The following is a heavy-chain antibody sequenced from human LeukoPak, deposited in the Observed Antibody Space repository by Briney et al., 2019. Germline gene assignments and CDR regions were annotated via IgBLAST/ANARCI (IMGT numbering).Heavy chain of an antibody. D-gene: IGHD3-10*01. V-gene: IGHV4-59*01. CDR1: GVSIRSYY. Sequence: SETLSLTCIVSGVSIRSYYWSWIRQPPGKGLEWIGYIYYSGSTNYNPSLKSRVTISVDTSKNQFSLKLSSVTAADTAVYYCARGYISRDRGVIMTHYYYYMDVWGKGTTVTISS. CDR2: IYYSGST. CDR3: ARGYISRDRGVIMTHYYYYMDV. J-gene: IGHJ6*03.